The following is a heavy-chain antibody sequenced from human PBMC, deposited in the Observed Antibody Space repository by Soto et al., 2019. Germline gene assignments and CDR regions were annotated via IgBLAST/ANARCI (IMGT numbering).Heavy chain of an antibody. Sequence: GESLKISCKASGYSFTTYWIGWVRQMPGKGLEWMGIIYPGDSDTRYSPSFQGQVTISADKSISTAYLQWSSLKASDSAIYYCARRAFLPEGYSPNYFDYWGQGTLVTVSS. J-gene: IGHJ4*02. CDR2: IYPGDSDT. CDR1: GYSFTTYW. CDR3: ARRAFLPEGYSPNYFDY. D-gene: IGHD3-22*01. V-gene: IGHV5-51*01.